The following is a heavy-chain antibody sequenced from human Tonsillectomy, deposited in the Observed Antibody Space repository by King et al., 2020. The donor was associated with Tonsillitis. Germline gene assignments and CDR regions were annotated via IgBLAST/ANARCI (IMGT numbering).Heavy chain of an antibody. V-gene: IGHV3-30*02. Sequence: VQLVESGGGVVQPGGSLRLSCAASGFTFSSYGMHWVRQAPGKGLEWVAFIRYDGSNKYYADSVKGRFTISRDNSKNTLYLQMNSLRAEDTAVYYCAKDGIVEATGVDYWGQGTLVTVSS. CDR2: IRYDGSNK. D-gene: IGHD1-26*01. CDR3: AKDGIVEATGVDY. CDR1: GFTFSSYG. J-gene: IGHJ4*02.